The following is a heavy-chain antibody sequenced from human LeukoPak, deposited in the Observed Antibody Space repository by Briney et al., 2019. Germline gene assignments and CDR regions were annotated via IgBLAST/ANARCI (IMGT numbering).Heavy chain of an antibody. CDR3: ARDGEGGFFSNGDYYFYSYMDV. V-gene: IGHV4-4*07. D-gene: IGHD3-10*01. Sequence: SETLSLTCTVSGGSISSFYWSWIRQPAGKGLEWIGRVFTSGSTNYNPSLKSRVTMSVDTSKNQFSLKLSSVTAADTAVYYCARDGEGGFFSNGDYYFYSYMDVWGKGTTVTISS. CDR2: VFTSGST. J-gene: IGHJ6*03. CDR1: GGSISSFY.